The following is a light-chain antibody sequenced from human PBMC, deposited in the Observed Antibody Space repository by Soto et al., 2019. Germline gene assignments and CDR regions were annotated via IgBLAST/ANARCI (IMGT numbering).Light chain of an antibody. J-gene: IGLJ2*01. V-gene: IGLV1-44*01. CDR2: NNN. CDR3: SSYAGSSARVV. CDR1: MSNIGRNT. Sequence: QSVLTQPPSTSGTPGQRVTIYCSGSMSNIGRNTVNWYHQLPGTAPKLLMYNNNQRPSGVPDRFSGSKSGTSASLAISGLQSEDEADYYCSSYAGSSARVVFGGGTKLTVL.